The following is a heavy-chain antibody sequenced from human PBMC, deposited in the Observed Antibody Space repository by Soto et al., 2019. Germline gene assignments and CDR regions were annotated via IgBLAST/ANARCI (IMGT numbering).Heavy chain of an antibody. J-gene: IGHJ4*02. CDR2: IRSKAYGGTT. D-gene: IGHD5-18*01. Sequence: GGSLRLSCTASGFTFGDYAMSWFRQAPGKGLEWVGFIRSKAYGGTTEYAASVKGRFTISRDDSKSIAYLQMNSLKTEDTAVYYCTSSVVDTAPLKYYFDYWGQGTLVTVAS. CDR1: GFTFGDYA. CDR3: TSSVVDTAPLKYYFDY. V-gene: IGHV3-49*03.